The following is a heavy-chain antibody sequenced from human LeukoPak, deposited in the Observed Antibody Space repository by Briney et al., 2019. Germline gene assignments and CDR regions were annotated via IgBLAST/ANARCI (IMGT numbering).Heavy chain of an antibody. CDR1: GFTFSSYA. Sequence: GGSLRLSCAASGFTFSSYAMPWVRQAPGKGLEWVAVISYDGSNKYYADSVKGRFTISRDNSKNTLYLQMNSLRAEDTAVYYCARDYSSGWYGPQDYWGQGTLVTVSP. CDR3: ARDYSSGWYGPQDY. V-gene: IGHV3-30-3*01. J-gene: IGHJ4*02. D-gene: IGHD6-19*01. CDR2: ISYDGSNK.